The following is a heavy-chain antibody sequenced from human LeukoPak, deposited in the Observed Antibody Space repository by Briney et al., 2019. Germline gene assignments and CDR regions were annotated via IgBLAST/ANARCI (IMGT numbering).Heavy chain of an antibody. Sequence: GGSMRLSCAASGFTFDDYAMHWVRQAPGKGLEWVSGISWNSGSIVYADSVKGRFTIYSENAKKCVYLQMNSLRAEDMALYYCAKDLYSSSSYYFDYWGQGTLVTVSS. CDR2: ISWNSGSI. J-gene: IGHJ4*02. CDR1: GFTFDDYA. V-gene: IGHV3-9*03. D-gene: IGHD6-13*01. CDR3: AKDLYSSSSYYFDY.